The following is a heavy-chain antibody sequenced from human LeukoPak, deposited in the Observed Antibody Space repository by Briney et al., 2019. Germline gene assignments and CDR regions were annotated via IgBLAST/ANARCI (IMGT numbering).Heavy chain of an antibody. Sequence: GGSLRLSCAASGFTFSSYGMHWVRQAPGKGPEWVSVIYSGGSTYYADSVKGRFTISRDNSKNTLYLQMNSLRAEDTAVYYCQWLERGGYWGQGTLVTVSS. D-gene: IGHD6-19*01. CDR1: GFTFSSYG. CDR3: QWLERGGY. J-gene: IGHJ4*02. CDR2: IYSGGST. V-gene: IGHV3-NL1*01.